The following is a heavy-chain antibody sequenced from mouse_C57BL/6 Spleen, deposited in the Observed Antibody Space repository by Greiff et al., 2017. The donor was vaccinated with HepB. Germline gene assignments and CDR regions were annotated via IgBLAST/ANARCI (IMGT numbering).Heavy chain of an antibody. CDR3: ARSEIYYDYDGRYYYAMDY. Sequence: VQLQQPGAELVKPGASVKLSCKASGYTFTSYWMHWVKQRPGQGLEWIGMINPNSGSTNDNEKFKSKATLTVDKSSSTAYMQLSSLTSDDSAVYYCARSEIYYDYDGRYYYAMDYWGQVTSVTVSS. D-gene: IGHD2-4*01. CDR2: INPNSGST. V-gene: IGHV1-64*01. J-gene: IGHJ4*01. CDR1: GYTFTSYW.